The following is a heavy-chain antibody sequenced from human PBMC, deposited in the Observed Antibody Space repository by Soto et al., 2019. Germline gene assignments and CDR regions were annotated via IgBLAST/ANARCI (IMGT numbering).Heavy chain of an antibody. J-gene: IGHJ6*02. CDR2: ISAYDGNT. CDR3: AITVTGYYYNGMDV. V-gene: IGHV1-18*01. D-gene: IGHD4-4*01. CDR1: GYTFTSYG. Sequence: ASVKVSCKASGYTFTSYGIDWVRQAPGQGLEWLGWISAYDGNTKYAQILQGRVTMTTDTSTNTAYMELSSLRSDDTAVYYCAITVTGYYYNGMDVWGQGTTVTVSS.